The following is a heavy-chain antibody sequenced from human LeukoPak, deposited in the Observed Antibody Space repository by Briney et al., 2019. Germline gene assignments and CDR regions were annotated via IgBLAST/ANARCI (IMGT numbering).Heavy chain of an antibody. Sequence: SETLSLTCAVYGGSFSGYYWSWIRQPPGKGLEWIGTIYYSGSTYRNPSLKSRVTISVDTSKNQFSLKLSSVTAADTAVYYCARGGPLWFGEGFDYWGQGALVTVSS. CDR2: IYYSGST. CDR3: ARGGPLWFGEGFDY. CDR1: GGSFSGYY. J-gene: IGHJ4*02. V-gene: IGHV4-34*01. D-gene: IGHD3-10*01.